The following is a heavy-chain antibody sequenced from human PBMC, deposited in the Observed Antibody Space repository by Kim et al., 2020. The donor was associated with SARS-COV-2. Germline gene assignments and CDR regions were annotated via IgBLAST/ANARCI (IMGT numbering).Heavy chain of an antibody. CDR2: ISGSGGST. V-gene: IGHV3-23*01. CDR3: AKGVIGGSYFGFGY. J-gene: IGHJ4*02. CDR1: GFTFSSYA. Sequence: GGSLRLSCAASGFTFSSYAMSWVRQAPGKGLEWVSSISGSGGSTYYADSVKGRFTISRDNSKNTLYLQMNSLRAEDTAVYYCAKGVIGGSYFGFGYWGQGTLVTVSS. D-gene: IGHD1-26*01.